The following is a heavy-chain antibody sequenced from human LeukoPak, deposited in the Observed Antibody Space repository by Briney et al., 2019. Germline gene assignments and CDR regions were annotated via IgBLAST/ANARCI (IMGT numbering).Heavy chain of an antibody. CDR1: GGSFSGYY. CDR3: ARVKLWSRYFDY. V-gene: IGHV4-34*01. CDR2: INHSGST. J-gene: IGHJ4*02. D-gene: IGHD5-18*01. Sequence: SETLSLTCAVYGGSFSGYYWSWIRQPPGKGLEWIGEINHSGSTNYNPSLKSRVTISVDTSKNQFSLKLSSVTAADTAVYYCARVKLWSRYFDYWGQGTLVTVSS.